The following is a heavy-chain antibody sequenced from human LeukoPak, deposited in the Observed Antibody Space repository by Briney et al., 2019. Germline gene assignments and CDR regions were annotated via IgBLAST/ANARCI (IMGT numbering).Heavy chain of an antibody. V-gene: IGHV1-2*02. D-gene: IGHD2-21*02. CDR3: ASLYCGGDCYFNY. CDR2: INPNSGGT. J-gene: IGHJ4*02. CDR1: GYTFTGYY. Sequence: ASVKVSCKASGYTFTGYYMHWVRQAPGQGLEWMGWINPNSGGTNYAQKFQGRVTMTRDTSISAAYMELSRLRSDDTAVYYCASLYCGGDCYFNYWGQGTLVTVSS.